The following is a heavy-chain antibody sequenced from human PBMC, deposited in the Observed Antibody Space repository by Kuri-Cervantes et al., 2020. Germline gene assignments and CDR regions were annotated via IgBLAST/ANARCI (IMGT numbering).Heavy chain of an antibody. D-gene: IGHD4-17*01. CDR1: GFTFSSYW. J-gene: IGHJ3*02. V-gene: IGHV3-74*01. Sequence: GGSLRLSCAASGFTFSSYWMHWVRQAPGKGLVWVSRINSDGSSTSYADSVKGRFTISRDNAKNTLYLQMNSLRAEDTAVYYCARDPTVTTWWDAFDIWGQGTMVTVSS. CDR3: ARDPTVTTWWDAFDI. CDR2: INSDGSST.